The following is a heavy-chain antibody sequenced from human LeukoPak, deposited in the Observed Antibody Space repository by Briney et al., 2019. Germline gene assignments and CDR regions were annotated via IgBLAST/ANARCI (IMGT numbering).Heavy chain of an antibody. CDR3: ARPYDYVWGSYRFPFDY. CDR2: ISSSSSTI. D-gene: IGHD3-16*02. Sequence: PGGSLRLSCAASGFTFSSYSMNWVRQAPGKGLEWVSYISSSSSTIYYADSVKGRFTISRDNAKNSLYLQMNSLRAEDAAVYYCARPYDYVWGSYRFPFDYWGQGTLVTVSS. J-gene: IGHJ4*02. CDR1: GFTFSSYS. V-gene: IGHV3-48*04.